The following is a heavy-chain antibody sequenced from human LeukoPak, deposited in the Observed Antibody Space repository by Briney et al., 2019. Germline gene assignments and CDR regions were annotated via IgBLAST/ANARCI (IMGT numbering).Heavy chain of an antibody. V-gene: IGHV3-30*03. Sequence: PGGSLRLSCAASGFTFSSYGMHWVRQAPGKGLEWVAVISYDGSNKCYADSVKGRFTISRDNAKNSLYLQMNSLRAEDTAVYYCARSSAGYGGNSGLFDYWGQGTLVTVSS. CDR1: GFTFSSYG. J-gene: IGHJ4*02. D-gene: IGHD4-23*01. CDR3: ARSSAGYGGNSGLFDY. CDR2: ISYDGSNK.